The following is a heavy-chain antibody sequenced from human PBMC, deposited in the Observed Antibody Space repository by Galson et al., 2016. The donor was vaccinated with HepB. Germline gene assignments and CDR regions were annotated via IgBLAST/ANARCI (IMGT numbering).Heavy chain of an antibody. CDR3: AKGGGYTASYYFDS. J-gene: IGHJ4*02. D-gene: IGHD3-16*01. CDR2: LVGSGANT. V-gene: IGHV3-23*01. CDR1: GFSFRNYA. Sequence: SLRLSCAASGFSFRNYAMTWVRQAPGKGLEWVSTLVGSGANTYYGDSVKGRFITSRDNSKNTVSLQMNSLRAEDTAVYFCAKGGGYTASYYFDSWGQGTLVTVS.